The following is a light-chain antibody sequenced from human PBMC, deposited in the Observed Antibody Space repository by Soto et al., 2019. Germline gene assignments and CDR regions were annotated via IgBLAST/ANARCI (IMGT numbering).Light chain of an antibody. J-gene: IGKJ5*01. CDR3: QQYGSSAPIT. CDR2: DGS. CDR1: QSVSSNY. Sequence: EIVLTQSPGTLSLSPGERATLSCRASQSVSSNYLAWYQQKPGQAPSLLIYDGSSRATGIPDRFSGSGSGTDFTLTISRLEPEDFAMYYCQQYGSSAPITFGQGTRLEIE. V-gene: IGKV3-20*01.